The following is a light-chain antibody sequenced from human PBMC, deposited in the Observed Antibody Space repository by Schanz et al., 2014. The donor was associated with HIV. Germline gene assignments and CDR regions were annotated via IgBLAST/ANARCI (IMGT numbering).Light chain of an antibody. CDR1: SSDVGGYDF. V-gene: IGLV2-8*01. CDR2: EVT. Sequence: QSALTQPPSASGSPGQSVTITCTGTSSDVGGYDFVSWYQQHPGKAPKLMIYEVTKRPLGVPNRFSGSKSGNTASLTVSGLQAEDEADYYCSSYTSSSTLVFGGGTKLTVL. CDR3: SSYTSSSTLV. J-gene: IGLJ2*01.